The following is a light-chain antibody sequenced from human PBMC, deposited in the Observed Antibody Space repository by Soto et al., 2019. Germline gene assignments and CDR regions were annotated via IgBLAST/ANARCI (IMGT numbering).Light chain of an antibody. CDR3: CSYAATYTYV. CDR1: SSDVGGYNF. V-gene: IGLV2-14*03. Sequence: QSVLTQPASVFGSPGQSITFSCTGTSSDVGGYNFVSWYQQHPGKAPKLMIYEVSSRPSGVSNRFSGSKSGNTASLTISGLQAEDEADYYCCSYAATYTYVFGTGTKVTVL. CDR2: EVS. J-gene: IGLJ1*01.